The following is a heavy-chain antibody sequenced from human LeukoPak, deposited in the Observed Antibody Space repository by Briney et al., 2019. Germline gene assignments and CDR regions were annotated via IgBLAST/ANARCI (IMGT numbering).Heavy chain of an antibody. D-gene: IGHD3-16*01. J-gene: IGHJ6*03. CDR2: INSDGSST. CDR1: GFTFSSYW. Sequence: PGGSLRFSCAASGFTFSSYWMHWVRQAPGKGLVWVSRINSDGSSTSYADSVKGRFTISRDNAKKSLYLQMNNPRAEDTAVYYCARVYTNVWYSGYLHMDVWGKGTTVTVSS. CDR3: ARVYTNVWYSGYLHMDV. V-gene: IGHV3-74*01.